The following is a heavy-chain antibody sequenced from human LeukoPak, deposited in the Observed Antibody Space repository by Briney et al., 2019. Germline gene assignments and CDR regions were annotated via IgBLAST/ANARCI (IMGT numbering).Heavy chain of an antibody. D-gene: IGHD3-3*02. CDR3: AKDIFSSVGTPDY. CDR1: GFIFNSYA. V-gene: IGHV3-23*01. Sequence: GGSLRLSCAASGFIFNSYAMSWVRQAPGKGLEWLSGITGRGDDTKYADSVKGRFITSRDNSKNTVHLHLNGLTVEDAAVYYCAKDIFSSVGTPDYWGQGTGVTVSS. J-gene: IGHJ4*02. CDR2: ITGRGDDT.